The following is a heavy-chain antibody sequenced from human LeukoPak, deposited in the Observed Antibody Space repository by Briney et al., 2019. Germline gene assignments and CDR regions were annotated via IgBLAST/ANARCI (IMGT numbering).Heavy chain of an antibody. J-gene: IGHJ6*02. CDR3: ARVLYDSSGYYYYYYGMDV. D-gene: IGHD3-22*01. CDR1: GYTFTSYG. V-gene: IGHV1-18*01. CDR2: ISAYNGNT. Sequence: ASVKVSCKASGYTFTSYGIGWVRQAPGQGLEWMGWISAYNGNTNYAQKLQGRVTMTTDTSTSTAYMELRSLRSDDTAVYYCARVLYDSSGYYYYYYGMDVWGQGTTVTVSS.